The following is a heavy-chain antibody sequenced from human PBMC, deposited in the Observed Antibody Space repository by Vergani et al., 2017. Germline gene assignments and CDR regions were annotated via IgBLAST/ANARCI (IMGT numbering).Heavy chain of an antibody. V-gene: IGHV1-69*01. CDR1: GGTFSSYA. J-gene: IGHJ4*02. Sequence: QVQLVQSGAEVKKPGSSVKVSCKASGGTFSSYAISWVRQAPGQGLEWMGGIIPLFGTANYAQQFQGRVTLTADESTSTAYMELSSLRSEDTAVYYCARVPKGWAQYYFDYWGQGTLVTVSS. D-gene: IGHD1-26*01. CDR2: IIPLFGTA. CDR3: ARVPKGWAQYYFDY.